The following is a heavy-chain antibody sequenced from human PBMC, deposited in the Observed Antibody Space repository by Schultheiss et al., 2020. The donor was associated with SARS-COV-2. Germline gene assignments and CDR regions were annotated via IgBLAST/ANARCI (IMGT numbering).Heavy chain of an antibody. V-gene: IGHV3-7*01. D-gene: IGHD3-16*02. CDR2: IKQDGSEK. Sequence: GGSLRLSCAVSGFTFSKYDMNWVRQAPGKGLEWVANIKQDGSEKYYVDSVKGRFTISRDNSKNTLYLQMNSLRAEDTAVYYCAREDYDYVWGSYRYEPNLYYFDYWGQGTLVTVSS. CDR3: AREDYDYVWGSYRYEPNLYYFDY. CDR1: GFTFSKYD. J-gene: IGHJ4*02.